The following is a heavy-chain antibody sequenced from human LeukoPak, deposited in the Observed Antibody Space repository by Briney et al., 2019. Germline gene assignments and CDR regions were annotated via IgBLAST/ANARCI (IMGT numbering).Heavy chain of an antibody. D-gene: IGHD7-27*01. CDR2: IYPRGNT. CDR1: GGSISSGSYS. J-gene: IGHJ4*02. CDR3: ARFSPRAMGNYLDF. Sequence: SETLSLTCAVSGGSISSGSYSWSWIRQPPGKGLEWIGYIYPRGNTYHNPSLKSRVILSLDKSANQFSLNLSSVTAADTAVYYCARFSPRAMGNYLDFWGQGTLVTVSS. V-gene: IGHV4-30-2*01.